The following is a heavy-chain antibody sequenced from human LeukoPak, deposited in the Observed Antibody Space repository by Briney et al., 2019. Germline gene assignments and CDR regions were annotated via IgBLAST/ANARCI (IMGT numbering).Heavy chain of an antibody. CDR1: GYIFTDYD. CDR2: IIPIFGTA. D-gene: IGHD6-19*01. J-gene: IGHJ4*02. CDR3: ARGRRWLVDY. V-gene: IGHV1-8*01. Sequence: GASVKVSCKTSGYIFTDYDIHWVRQATGQGLEWMGGIIPIFGTANYAQKFQGRVTMTRNTSISTAYMELSSLRSEDTAVYYCARGRRWLVDYWGQGTLVTVSS.